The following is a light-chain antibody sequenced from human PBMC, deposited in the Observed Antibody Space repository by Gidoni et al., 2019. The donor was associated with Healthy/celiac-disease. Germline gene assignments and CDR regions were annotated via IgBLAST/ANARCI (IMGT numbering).Light chain of an antibody. J-gene: IGLJ2*01. Sequence: QSALTQPASVSGSPGQSITFSCTGTSSDVGGYNYVSWYQQHPGKAPKLMIYEVSNLPAGVSNRFSGSKSGNTASLTISGLQAEDEADYYCSSYTSSSTLEVFGGGTKLTVL. V-gene: IGLV2-14*01. CDR2: EVS. CDR1: SSDVGGYNY. CDR3: SSYTSSSTLEV.